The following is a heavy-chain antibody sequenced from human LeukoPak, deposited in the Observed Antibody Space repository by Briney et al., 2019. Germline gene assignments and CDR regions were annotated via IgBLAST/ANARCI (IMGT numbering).Heavy chain of an antibody. D-gene: IGHD6-19*01. Sequence: ASVKVSCKASGGTFSSYAISWVRQAPGQGLEWMGIINPSGGSTSYAQKFQGRVTMTRDMSTSTVYMELSSLRSEDTAVYYCARDRRGSSGWDAFDIWGQGTMVTVSS. J-gene: IGHJ3*02. CDR3: ARDRRGSSGWDAFDI. CDR1: GGTFSSYA. V-gene: IGHV1-46*01. CDR2: INPSGGST.